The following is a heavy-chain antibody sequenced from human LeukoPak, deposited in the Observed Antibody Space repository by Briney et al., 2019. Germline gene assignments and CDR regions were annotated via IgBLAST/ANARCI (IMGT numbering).Heavy chain of an antibody. J-gene: IGHJ4*02. V-gene: IGHV4-59*08. CDR1: GGSVSSYY. CDR2: IHNGERT. Sequence: SETLSPTFSVPGGSVSSYYWSWIRPSPGKGVEWIGYIHNGERTNYNPPLKSRVTGFVDTSRNQVSLRLSSVTAADTAVYYCARHGTISSESYFDYWGQGALVTVSS. D-gene: IGHD1-14*01. CDR3: ARHGTISSESYFDY.